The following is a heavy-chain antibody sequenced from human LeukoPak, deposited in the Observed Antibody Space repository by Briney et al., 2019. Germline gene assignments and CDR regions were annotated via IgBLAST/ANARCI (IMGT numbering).Heavy chain of an antibody. V-gene: IGHV1-69*04. D-gene: IGHD2-2*01. CDR2: IIPILGIA. CDR1: GGTFSSYA. J-gene: IGHJ5*02. Sequence: SVKVSCKASGGTFSSYAISWVRQAPGQGLEWMGRIIPILGIANYAQKFQGRVTITADKSTSTAYMELSSLRSEDTAVYYCARERTLGYCSSTSCPNWFDPWGQGTLVTVSS. CDR3: ARERTLGYCSSTSCPNWFDP.